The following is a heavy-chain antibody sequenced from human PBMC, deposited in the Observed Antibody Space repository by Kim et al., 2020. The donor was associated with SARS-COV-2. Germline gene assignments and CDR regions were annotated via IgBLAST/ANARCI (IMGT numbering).Heavy chain of an antibody. Sequence: GGSLRLSCAASGFTVSSNYMSWVRQAPGKGLEWVSVIYSGGSTYYADSVKGRFTISRDNSKNTLYLQMNSLRAEDTAVYYCARESVRGVIPHYWGQGTLVTVSS. V-gene: IGHV3-53*01. D-gene: IGHD3-10*01. J-gene: IGHJ4*02. CDR3: ARESVRGVIPHY. CDR2: IYSGGST. CDR1: GFTVSSNY.